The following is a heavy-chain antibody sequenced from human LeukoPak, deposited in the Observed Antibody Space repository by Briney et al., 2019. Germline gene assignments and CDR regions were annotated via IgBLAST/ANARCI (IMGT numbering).Heavy chain of an antibody. CDR1: GFTFSSYS. V-gene: IGHV3-21*01. CDR3: ARDYYDSSGYFYFDY. CDR2: INILSNYI. J-gene: IGHJ4*02. D-gene: IGHD3-22*01. Sequence: GGSLRLSCAASGFTFSSYSMNWVRQAPGKGLEWVSSINILSNYIYYADSVKGRFTISRDNAKNSLYLQMNSLRAEDTAVYYCARDYYDSSGYFYFDYWGQGTLVTVSS.